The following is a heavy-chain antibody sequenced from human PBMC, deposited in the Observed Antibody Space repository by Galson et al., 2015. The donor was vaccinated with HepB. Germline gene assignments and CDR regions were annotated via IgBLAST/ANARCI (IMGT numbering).Heavy chain of an antibody. D-gene: IGHD1-7*01. Sequence: SLRLSCAASGFTFSDYYMSWIRQAPGKGLEWVSYISSSGSTIYYADSVKGRFTISRDNAKNSLYLQMNSLRAEDTAVYYCARRAITGTTRWFDPWGQGTLVTVSS. J-gene: IGHJ5*02. CDR3: ARRAITGTTRWFDP. V-gene: IGHV3-11*01. CDR1: GFTFSDYY. CDR2: ISSSGSTI.